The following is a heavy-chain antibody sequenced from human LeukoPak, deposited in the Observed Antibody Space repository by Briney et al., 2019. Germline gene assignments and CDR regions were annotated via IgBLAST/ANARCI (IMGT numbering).Heavy chain of an antibody. D-gene: IGHD3-10*01. CDR2: TYYSSKWYN. J-gene: IGHJ4*02. Sequence: SQTLSLTCAISGDSVSSNSAAWNWIRQSPSRGLEWLGGTYYSSKWYNDYAVSVKSRIMINPDTSKNQFSLQLKSVTPEDTAVYYCARGTLSGFYYSLDYWGQGTLVTVSS. CDR1: GDSVSSNSAA. V-gene: IGHV6-1*01. CDR3: ARGTLSGFYYSLDY.